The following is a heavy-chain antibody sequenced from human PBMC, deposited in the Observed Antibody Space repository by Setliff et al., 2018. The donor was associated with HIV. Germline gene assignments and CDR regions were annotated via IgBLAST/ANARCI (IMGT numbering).Heavy chain of an antibody. CDR1: GFSLNTPGMR. CDR3: ARMRYFDWIMIDY. V-gene: IGHV2-5*08. CDR2: IYWDDDK. J-gene: IGHJ4*02. Sequence: SGPTLVNPTQTLTLTCIFSGFSLNTPGMRVSWIRQPPGKALEWLAVIYWDDDKRYSPSLKSRLTITKDTSKNQVVLTMTNMDPVDTATYYCARMRYFDWIMIDYWGQGTLVTVSS. D-gene: IGHD3-9*01.